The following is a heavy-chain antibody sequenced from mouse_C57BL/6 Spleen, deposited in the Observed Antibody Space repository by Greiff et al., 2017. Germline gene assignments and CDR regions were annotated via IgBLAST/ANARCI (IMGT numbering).Heavy chain of an antibody. CDR2: IHPSDSDT. D-gene: IGHD2-5*01. J-gene: IGHJ4*01. Sequence: VQLQQPGAELVKPGASVKLSCKASGYTFTSYWMHWVKQRPGQGLEWIGRIHPSDSDTNYNQKFKGKATLTVDKSSSTAYMPLSSLTSEDSAVYYCASYYSNYVDYAMDYWGQGTSVTVSS. CDR1: GYTFTSYW. CDR3: ASYYSNYVDYAMDY. V-gene: IGHV1-74*01.